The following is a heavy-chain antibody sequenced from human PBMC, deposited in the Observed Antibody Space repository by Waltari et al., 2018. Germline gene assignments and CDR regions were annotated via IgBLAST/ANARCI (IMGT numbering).Heavy chain of an antibody. CDR3: VRLSDILEWFGTTFDY. V-gene: IGHV4-39*07. D-gene: IGHD3-3*01. Sequence: QLQLQESGPGLVKPSETLSLTCTVSGGSISSSSYYWGWIRQPPGKGLEWIGSIYYSGSTYYNPSLKSRVTISVDTSKNQFSLKLSSVTAADTAVYYCVRLSDILEWFGTTFDYWGQGTLVTVSS. CDR1: GGSISSSSYY. J-gene: IGHJ4*02. CDR2: IYYSGST.